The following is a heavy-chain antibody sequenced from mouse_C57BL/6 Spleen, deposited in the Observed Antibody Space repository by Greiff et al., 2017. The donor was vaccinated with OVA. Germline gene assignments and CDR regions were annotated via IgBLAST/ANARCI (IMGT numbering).Heavy chain of an antibody. Sequence: LVESGPELVKPGASVKISCKASGYSFTDYNMNWVKQSNGKSLEWIGVINPNYGTTSYNQKFKGKATLTVDQSSSTAYMQLNSLTSEDSAVYYCAREESSGHVSYAMDYWGQGTSVTVSS. J-gene: IGHJ4*01. D-gene: IGHD3-2*02. V-gene: IGHV1-39*01. CDR2: INPNYGTT. CDR3: AREESSGHVSYAMDY. CDR1: GYSFTDYN.